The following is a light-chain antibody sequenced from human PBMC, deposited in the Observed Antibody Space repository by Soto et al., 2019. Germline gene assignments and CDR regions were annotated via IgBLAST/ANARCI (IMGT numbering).Light chain of an antibody. CDR1: QGIRND. CDR3: LQDYNYPRT. J-gene: IGKJ1*01. CDR2: AAS. Sequence: AIQMTQSPSSLSASVGDRVTITCRASQGIRNDLGWYQQKPGKAPKLLICAASSLRSGVPSRFSGSGSGTDFTLTISSLQPEDFATYYCLQDYNYPRTFGQGTKVEIK. V-gene: IGKV1-6*01.